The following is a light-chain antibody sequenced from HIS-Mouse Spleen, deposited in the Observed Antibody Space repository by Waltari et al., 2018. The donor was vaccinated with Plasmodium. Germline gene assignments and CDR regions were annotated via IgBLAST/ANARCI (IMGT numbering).Light chain of an antibody. CDR3: VLYMGSGIWV. J-gene: IGLJ2*01. CDR1: SCSLSTRYY. Sequence: QTVVTQEPSFSVSPGGTVTLTCGLSSCSLSTRYYPSWYQQTPGQAPRTLIYSTNTRSSGVPDRFSGSILGNKAALTITGAQADDESDYYCVLYMGSGIWVFGGGTKLTVL. CDR2: STN. V-gene: IGLV8-61*01.